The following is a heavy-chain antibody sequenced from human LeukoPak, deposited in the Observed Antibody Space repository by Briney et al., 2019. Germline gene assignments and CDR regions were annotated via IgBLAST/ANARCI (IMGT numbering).Heavy chain of an antibody. CDR2: IYYSGST. CDR3: ASYYYDSSGYNFDY. J-gene: IGHJ4*02. D-gene: IGHD3-22*01. Sequence: PSETLSLTCTVSGGSISSSSYYWGWTRQPPGKGLEWIGSIYYSGSTYYNPSLKSRVTISVDTSKNQFSLKLSSVTAADTAVYYCASYYYDSSGYNFDYWGQGTLVTVSS. CDR1: GGSISSSSYY. V-gene: IGHV4-39*01.